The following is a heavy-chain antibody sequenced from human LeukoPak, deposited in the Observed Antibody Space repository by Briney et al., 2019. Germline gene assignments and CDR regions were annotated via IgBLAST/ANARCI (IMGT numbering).Heavy chain of an antibody. D-gene: IGHD1-26*01. J-gene: IGHJ4*02. V-gene: IGHV3-21*01. Sequence: GGSLRLSCAASGFSFSSYTMNWVRQAPGKGLEWVSSLSSSGTYIYHADSMKGRFTISRDNAKNSLYLQMNSLRAEDTAVYYCAREIVGEGFDYWGQGTLVTVSS. CDR1: GFSFSSYT. CDR2: LSSSGTYI. CDR3: AREIVGEGFDY.